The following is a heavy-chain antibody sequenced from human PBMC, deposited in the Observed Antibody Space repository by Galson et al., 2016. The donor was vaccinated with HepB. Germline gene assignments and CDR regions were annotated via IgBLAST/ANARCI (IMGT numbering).Heavy chain of an antibody. CDR1: GFIFSSYS. J-gene: IGHJ2*01. CDR3: ASGIAVTTSNSFWYFDL. D-gene: IGHD3-10*01. CDR2: ISRSTPTI. Sequence: SLRLSCAASGFIFSSYSMNWVRQAPGKGLEWVSYISRSTPTIYYADSVKGRFTISRDNSKNTLYLQMSSLRPEDTAVYYCASGIAVTTSNSFWYFDLWGRGTLVTVSS. V-gene: IGHV3-48*01.